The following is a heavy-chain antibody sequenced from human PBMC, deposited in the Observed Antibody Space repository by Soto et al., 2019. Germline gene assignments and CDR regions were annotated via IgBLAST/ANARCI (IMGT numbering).Heavy chain of an antibody. Sequence: SGPTLVNPTQTLTLTCTFSGFSLSTSGVGVGWIRQPPGKALEWLALIYWDDDKRYSPSLKSRLTITKDTSKNQVVLTMTNMDPVDTATYYCAHRREYYDSSGYYYCWFDPWGQGTLVTVSS. CDR1: GFSLSTSGVG. J-gene: IGHJ5*02. CDR3: AHRREYYDSSGYYYCWFDP. V-gene: IGHV2-5*02. D-gene: IGHD3-22*01. CDR2: IYWDDDK.